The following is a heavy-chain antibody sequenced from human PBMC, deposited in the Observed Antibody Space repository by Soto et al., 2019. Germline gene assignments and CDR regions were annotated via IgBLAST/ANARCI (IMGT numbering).Heavy chain of an antibody. CDR3: ARYDYNGYYFDY. V-gene: IGHV1-46*01. Sequence: QVQLVQSGAEVKKPGASVKVSCKASGYTFSTYYMHWVRQAPGQGYEWMGIINPSGGSTTYAQKFQGRVTMTRDTSTTTVYMELSSPKSEDTAVYYCARYDYNGYYFDYWGQGTLVTVSS. J-gene: IGHJ4*02. D-gene: IGHD4-4*01. CDR2: INPSGGST. CDR1: GYTFSTYY.